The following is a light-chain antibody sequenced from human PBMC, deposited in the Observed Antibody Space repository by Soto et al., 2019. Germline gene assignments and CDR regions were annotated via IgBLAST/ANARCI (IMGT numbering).Light chain of an antibody. CDR2: VTS. J-gene: IGKJ1*01. CDR1: QSVSNNC. V-gene: IGKV3-20*01. Sequence: IVVTQSPRTLSLSAVERATXSCRASQSVSNNCLAWYQQKPSQSPSLLIYVTSNKSTVIPDRFDWGRSGTDLTLRISMQENEGFAVYYSQQYSTSGTFGHGTEVDNK. CDR3: QQYSTSGT.